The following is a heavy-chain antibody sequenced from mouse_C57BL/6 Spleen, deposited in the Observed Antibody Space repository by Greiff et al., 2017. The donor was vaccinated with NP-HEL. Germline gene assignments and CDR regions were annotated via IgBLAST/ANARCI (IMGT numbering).Heavy chain of an antibody. CDR2: INPNNGGT. V-gene: IGHV1-18*01. Sequence: EVQLQQSGPELVKPGASVKIPCKASGYTFTDYNMDWVKQSHGKSLEWIGDINPNNGGTIYNQKFKGKATLTVDKSSSTAYMELRSLTSEDTAVYYVARSGYDYPGGNFDYWGQSTTLTVSS. J-gene: IGHJ2*01. CDR1: GYTFTDYN. CDR3: ARSGYDYPGGNFDY. D-gene: IGHD2-4*01.